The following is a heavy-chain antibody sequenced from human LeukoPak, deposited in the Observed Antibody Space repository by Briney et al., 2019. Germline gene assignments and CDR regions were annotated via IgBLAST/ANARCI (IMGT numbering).Heavy chain of an antibody. Sequence: GGSLRLSCAASGFTFSSYSMNWVRQAPGKGLEWVSYISSSSSTIYYADSVKGRFTISRDNAKNSLYLQMNSLRDEDTAVYYCARDRGIVVVPAAMGAFDIWGQGTMVTVSS. D-gene: IGHD2-2*01. CDR2: ISSSSSTI. CDR1: GFTFSSYS. CDR3: ARDRGIVVVPAAMGAFDI. J-gene: IGHJ3*02. V-gene: IGHV3-48*02.